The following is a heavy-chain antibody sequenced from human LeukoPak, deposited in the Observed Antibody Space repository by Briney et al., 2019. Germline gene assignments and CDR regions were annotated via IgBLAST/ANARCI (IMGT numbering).Heavy chain of an antibody. V-gene: IGHV1-18*01. J-gene: IGHJ4*02. CDR1: GGTFSSYA. D-gene: IGHD3-22*01. CDR3: ARDWKINTSGYYQY. Sequence: GSSVKVSCKASGGTFSSYAISWVRQAPGQGLEWMGWISACNGNTNYAQKLQGRITMTTDTSTSTAYMELRSLRSDDTAVYYCARDWKINTSGYYQYWGQGTLVTVSS. CDR2: ISACNGNT.